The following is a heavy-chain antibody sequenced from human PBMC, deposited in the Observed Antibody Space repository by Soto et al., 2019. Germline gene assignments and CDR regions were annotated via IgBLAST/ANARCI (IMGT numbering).Heavy chain of an antibody. CDR1: GYTFTSYY. Sequence: QVQLVQSGAEVKKPGASVKVSRKPFGYTFTSYYIHWVRQAPGEGLEWMGIVNPSSGVTGYTQKFQGRVTMTTDTSTSTVYMELSSLRSEDTAVYYCARDMREGLSGWHGVDYWGQGTLVTVSS. CDR3: ARDMREGLSGWHGVDY. CDR2: VNPSSGVT. V-gene: IGHV1-46*01. D-gene: IGHD6-19*01. J-gene: IGHJ4*02.